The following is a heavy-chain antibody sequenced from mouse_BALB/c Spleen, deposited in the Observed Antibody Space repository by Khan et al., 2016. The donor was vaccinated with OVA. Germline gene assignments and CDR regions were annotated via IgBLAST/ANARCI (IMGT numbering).Heavy chain of an antibody. CDR1: GFSLTNYG. J-gene: IGHJ4*01. D-gene: IGHD2-4*01. V-gene: IGHV2-6-1*01. Sequence: QMQLEESGPGLVAPSPSLSITCTISGFSLTNYGVHWVRQPPGKGLEWLVVIWRDGSATYNSALKSSLSIIKDNSKSQVFLKRNSLQTDDTSMYYCARQPYYHYNMMDNWGQGTSVTVSS. CDR3: ARQPYYHYNMMDN. CDR2: IWRDGSA.